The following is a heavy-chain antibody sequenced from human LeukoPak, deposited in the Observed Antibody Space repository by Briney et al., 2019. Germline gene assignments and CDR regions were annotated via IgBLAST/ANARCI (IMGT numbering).Heavy chain of an antibody. V-gene: IGHV3-15*07. CDR1: GFAFYNAW. Sequence: GGSLRLSCATSGFAFYNAWMNWVRQAPGKGLEWVGRIRSNSDGGTIDYAAPVKGRFTLSRDDSKDTLYLQMNSLQTEDTAVYYCATDFYDSTWGQGTLVTVSS. CDR3: ATDFYDST. CDR2: IRSNSDGGTI. D-gene: IGHD3-22*01. J-gene: IGHJ5*02.